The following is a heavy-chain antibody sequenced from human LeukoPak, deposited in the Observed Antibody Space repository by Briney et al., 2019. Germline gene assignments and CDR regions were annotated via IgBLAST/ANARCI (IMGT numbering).Heavy chain of an antibody. V-gene: IGHV3-7*01. CDR2: IKQDGSVK. Sequence: GGSLRLSCAASGLTFNRDWMNWVRQAPGKGLECVANIKQDGSVKNYVDSVKGRFTISRGNAKNSLYLQMNSLRVEDTAVYYCASGPDYGYCHFWGQGTLVTVSS. D-gene: IGHD5-18*01. CDR3: ASGPDYGYCHF. J-gene: IGHJ4*02. CDR1: GLTFNRDW.